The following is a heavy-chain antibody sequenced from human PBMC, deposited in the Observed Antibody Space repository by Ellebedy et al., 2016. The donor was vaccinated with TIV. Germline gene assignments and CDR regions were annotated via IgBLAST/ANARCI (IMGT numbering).Heavy chain of an antibody. Sequence: SETLSLXCAVYGGSFSGYYWSWIRQPPGKGLEWIGEINHSGSTNYNPSLKSRVTISVDTSKNQFSLKLSSVTAADTAVYYCATGNDYGDYYFDYWGQGTLVTVSS. V-gene: IGHV4-34*01. CDR2: INHSGST. CDR1: GGSFSGYY. CDR3: ATGNDYGDYYFDY. D-gene: IGHD4-17*01. J-gene: IGHJ4*02.